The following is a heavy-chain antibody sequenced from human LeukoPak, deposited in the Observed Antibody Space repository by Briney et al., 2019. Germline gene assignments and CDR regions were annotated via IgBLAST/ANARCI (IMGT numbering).Heavy chain of an antibody. V-gene: IGHV3-15*01. J-gene: IGHJ4*02. CDR1: GFAFSSYA. CDR2: IKSKTDGGTT. CDR3: TTLGDRAGIDY. Sequence: GGSLRLSCAASGFAFSSYAMSWVRQAPGKGLEWVGRIKSKTDGGTTDYAAPVKGRFTISRDDSKNTLYLQMNSLKTEDTAVYYCTTLGDRAGIDYWGQGTLVTVSS. D-gene: IGHD6-19*01.